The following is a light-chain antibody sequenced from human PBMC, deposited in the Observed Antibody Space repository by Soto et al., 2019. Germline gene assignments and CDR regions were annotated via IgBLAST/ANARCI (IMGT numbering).Light chain of an antibody. CDR1: SSDVGVYNY. J-gene: IGLJ1*01. CDR3: CSYAGRYTYV. V-gene: IGLV2-11*01. Sequence: QSVLTQPRSVSGSPGQSVSISCTGTSSDVGVYNYVSWYQQHPGKAPKVMIYDVSKRPSGVPDRFSGSKSGNTASLTISGLQSEDEADYYCCSYAGRYTYVFGSGTQLTVL. CDR2: DVS.